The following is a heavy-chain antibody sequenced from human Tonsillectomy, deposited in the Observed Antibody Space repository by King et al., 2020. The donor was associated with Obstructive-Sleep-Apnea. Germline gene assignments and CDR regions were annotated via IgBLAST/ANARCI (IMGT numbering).Heavy chain of an antibody. D-gene: IGHD3-10*01. Sequence: VQSGRSLRLSCAASGFTFDDYAMHWVRQTPGKGLEWVSGISCNSGTIGYADSVKGRFTISRDNAKNSLYLQMNSLRPEDTALYYCAKPITLVRGAMGDWGQGTLVTVSS. V-gene: IGHV3-9*01. CDR1: GFTFDDYA. CDR2: ISCNSGTI. CDR3: AKPITLVRGAMGD. J-gene: IGHJ4*02.